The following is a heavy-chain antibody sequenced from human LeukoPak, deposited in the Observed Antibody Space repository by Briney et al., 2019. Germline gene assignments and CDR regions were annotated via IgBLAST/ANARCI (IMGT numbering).Heavy chain of an antibody. J-gene: IGHJ4*02. Sequence: PGGSLRLSCTASGFTFSDYSLSWIRQPPGKGLEWIGTIYYSGSTYYNPSLKSRITISVDTSKNESSLKLSSVTAADTAVYYCARHCKWGLLEYFDYWGQGTLVNVSP. CDR2: IYYSGST. CDR3: ARHCKWGLLEYFDY. D-gene: IGHD1-26*01. V-gene: IGHV4-39*01. CDR1: GFTFSDYS.